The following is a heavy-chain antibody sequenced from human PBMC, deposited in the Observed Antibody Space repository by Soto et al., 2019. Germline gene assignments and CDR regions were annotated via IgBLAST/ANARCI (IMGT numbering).Heavy chain of an antibody. D-gene: IGHD1-20*01. CDR1: GGSISTSSYY. Sequence: PSETLSLTCIVSGGSISTSSYYWGWIRQPPEKGLEWIGNIFHSGTTNYNASLRSRVSMSVDTPTNQFSLKLMSVTAADTAVYYCARVHITGPVHSRGQGNLVTVSS. CDR3: ARVHITGPVHS. V-gene: IGHV4-61*05. J-gene: IGHJ4*02. CDR2: IFHSGTT.